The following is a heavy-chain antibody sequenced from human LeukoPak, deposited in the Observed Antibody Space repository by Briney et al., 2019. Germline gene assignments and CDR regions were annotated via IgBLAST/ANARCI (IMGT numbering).Heavy chain of an antibody. CDR2: ISYDGSNK. Sequence: GRSLRLSCAASGFTFSSYGMHWVRQAPGKGLEWVAVISYDGSNKYYADSVKGRFTISRDNSKNTLYLQMNSLRAEDTAAYYCAKGPYGDGGWYFDYWGQGTLVTVSS. CDR1: GFTFSSYG. V-gene: IGHV3-30*18. CDR3: AKGPYGDGGWYFDY. D-gene: IGHD4-17*01. J-gene: IGHJ4*02.